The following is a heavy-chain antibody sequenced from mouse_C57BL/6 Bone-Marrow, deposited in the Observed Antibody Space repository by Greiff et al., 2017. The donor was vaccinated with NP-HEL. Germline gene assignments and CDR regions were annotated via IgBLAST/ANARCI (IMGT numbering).Heavy chain of an antibody. CDR1: GYTFTSYW. V-gene: IGHV1-55*01. CDR3: ARGGPTTVVGYYAMDY. D-gene: IGHD1-1*01. CDR2: IYPGSGST. J-gene: IGHJ4*01. Sequence: QVQLQQPGAELVKPGASVKMSCKASGYTFTSYWITWVKQRPGQGLEWIGDIYPGSGSTNYNEKFKSKATLTVDTSSSTAYMQLSSLTSEDSAVYYCARGGPTTVVGYYAMDYWGQGTSVTVSS.